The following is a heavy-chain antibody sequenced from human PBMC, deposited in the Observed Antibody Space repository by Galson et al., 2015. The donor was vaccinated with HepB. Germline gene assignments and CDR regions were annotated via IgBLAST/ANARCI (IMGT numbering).Heavy chain of an antibody. D-gene: IGHD4-17*01. V-gene: IGHV3-21*01. Sequence: SLRLSCAASGFTFSSYSMNWVRQAPGKGLEWVSSISSSSSYIYYADSVKGRFTISRDNAKNSLYLQMNSLRAEDTAVYYCAREPVPYGDHRPLDYWGQGTLVTVSS. CDR2: ISSSSSYI. J-gene: IGHJ4*02. CDR1: GFTFSSYS. CDR3: AREPVPYGDHRPLDY.